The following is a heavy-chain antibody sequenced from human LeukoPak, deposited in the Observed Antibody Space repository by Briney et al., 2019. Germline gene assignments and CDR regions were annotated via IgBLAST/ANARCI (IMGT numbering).Heavy chain of an antibody. CDR3: VTSNYGRFDP. CDR2: IYYSGST. Sequence: LGTLPLTCTVSAGSISSSSYYWGWIRQSPGKGLEWIGSIYYSGSTYYNPSLKSRLTISVDTSENQFSLKLSSVTAADTAVYYCVTSNYGRFDPWGQGTLVTVSS. V-gene: IGHV4-39*01. D-gene: IGHD4-11*01. J-gene: IGHJ5*02. CDR1: AGSISSSSYY.